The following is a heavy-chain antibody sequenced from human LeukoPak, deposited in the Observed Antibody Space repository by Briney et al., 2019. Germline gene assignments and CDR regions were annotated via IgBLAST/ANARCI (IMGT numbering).Heavy chain of an antibody. J-gene: IGHJ5*02. V-gene: IGHV1-18*01. CDR1: GYTFTGYG. CDR3: ARDYLSSPQWLVRTGYWFDP. D-gene: IGHD6-19*01. Sequence: GASVKDSCKDSGYTFTGYGISWVRQAPGQGLEWMGWISAYNGNTNYAQKLQGRVTMTTDTSTSTAYMELRSLRSDDTAVYYCARDYLSSPQWLVRTGYWFDPWGQGTLVTVSS. CDR2: ISAYNGNT.